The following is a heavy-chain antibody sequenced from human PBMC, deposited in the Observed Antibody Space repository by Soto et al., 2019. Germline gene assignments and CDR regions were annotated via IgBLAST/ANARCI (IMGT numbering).Heavy chain of an antibody. J-gene: IGHJ6*03. CDR2: ISSSGSTI. D-gene: IGHD3-3*01. CDR3: ARRYDFWSGTGDYYYYMDV. V-gene: IGHV3-11*01. CDR1: GFTFSDYY. Sequence: GGSLRLSCAASGFTFSDYYMSWIRQAPGKGLEWVSYISSSGSTIYYADSVKGRFTISRDNAKNSLYLQMNSLRAEDTAVYYCARRYDFWSGTGDYYYYMDVWGKGTTVTVSS.